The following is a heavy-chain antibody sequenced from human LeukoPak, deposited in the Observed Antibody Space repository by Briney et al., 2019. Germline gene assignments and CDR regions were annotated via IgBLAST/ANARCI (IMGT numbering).Heavy chain of an antibody. J-gene: IGHJ1*01. V-gene: IGHV4-4*07. CDR3: ARVAAGIGFFQH. CDR1: GGSISSYY. Sequence: SETLSLTCTVSGGSISSYYWSWIRQPAGKGLEWIGRIYTSGSTYYNPSLKSRVTISVDTSKNQLSLKVSSVTAADTAVYYCARVAAGIGFFQHWGQGTLVTVSS. CDR2: IYTSGST. D-gene: IGHD6-13*01.